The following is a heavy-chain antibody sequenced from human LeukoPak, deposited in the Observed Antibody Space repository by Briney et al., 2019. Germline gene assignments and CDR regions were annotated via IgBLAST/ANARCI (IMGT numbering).Heavy chain of an antibody. D-gene: IGHD3-22*01. CDR1: GFTVSSNY. CDR2: IYSGGST. Sequence: GGSLRLSCAASGFTVSSNYMSWVRQTPGKGLEWVSVIYSGGSTYYADSVKGRFTISRDNSKNTLYLQMNSLRAEDTAVYHCARAMGMGGYYYDYWGQGTLVTVSS. CDR3: ARAMGMGGYYYDY. V-gene: IGHV3-53*01. J-gene: IGHJ4*02.